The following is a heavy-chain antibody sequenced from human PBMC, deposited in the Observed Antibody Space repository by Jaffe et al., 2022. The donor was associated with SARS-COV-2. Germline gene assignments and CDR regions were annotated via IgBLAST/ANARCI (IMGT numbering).Heavy chain of an antibody. D-gene: IGHD2-21*01. Sequence: EVQLVESGGGLVKPGGSLRLSCAASGFTFSNAWMSWVRQAPGKGLEWVGRIKSKTDGGTTDYAAPVKGRFTISRDDSKNTLYLQMNSLKTEDTAVYYCTTGRLVHIVVVSGMDVWGQGTTVTVSS. V-gene: IGHV3-15*01. CDR2: IKSKTDGGTT. CDR3: TTGRLVHIVVVSGMDV. J-gene: IGHJ6*02. CDR1: GFTFSNAW.